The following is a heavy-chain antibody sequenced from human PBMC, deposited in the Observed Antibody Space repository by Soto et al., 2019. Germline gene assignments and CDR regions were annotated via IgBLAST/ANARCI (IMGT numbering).Heavy chain of an antibody. CDR1: GFTFSSYA. V-gene: IGHV3-23*01. CDR2: ISGSGDST. CDR3: ATRGHGTYFDY. J-gene: IGHJ4*02. D-gene: IGHD6-13*01. Sequence: EVQLLDSGGGLVQPGGSLRLSCAASGFTFSSYAMNWVRQAPGKGLEWVSDISGSGDSTYYADSVKGRFTISRDKSKNPLYLQLNSLISEDPTVYYCATRGHGTYFDYWGQGTLVTVSS.